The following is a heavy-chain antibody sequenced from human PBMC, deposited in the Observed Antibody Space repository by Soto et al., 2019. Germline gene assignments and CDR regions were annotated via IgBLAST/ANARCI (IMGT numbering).Heavy chain of an antibody. J-gene: IGHJ6*02. V-gene: IGHV3-53*01. CDR3: ARDVAVAGDLLGNYYGMDV. CDR2: IYSGGST. Sequence: SLRLSCAASGFTVSSNYMSWVRQAPGKGLEWVSVIYSGGSTYYAGSVKGRFTISRDNSKNTLYLQMNSLRAEDTAVYYCARDVAVAGDLLGNYYGMDVWGQGTTVTVSS. D-gene: IGHD6-19*01. CDR1: GFTVSSNY.